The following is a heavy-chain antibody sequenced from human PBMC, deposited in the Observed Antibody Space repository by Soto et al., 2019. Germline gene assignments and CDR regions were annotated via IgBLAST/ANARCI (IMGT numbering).Heavy chain of an antibody. Sequence: QVQLQESGPGLVKPSETLSLTCTVSGGSIRNYYWSWIRQPPGKGLEWIGYVYYSGSTNYNPSLSRRVPMSVDTSTNQFSLRLSSVTAADTAVYFCARSLPYGSGSPTQHSGMDVWGQGTTVTVSS. J-gene: IGHJ6*02. CDR1: GGSIRNYY. CDR3: ARSLPYGSGSPTQHSGMDV. D-gene: IGHD3-10*01. CDR2: VYYSGST. V-gene: IGHV4-59*01.